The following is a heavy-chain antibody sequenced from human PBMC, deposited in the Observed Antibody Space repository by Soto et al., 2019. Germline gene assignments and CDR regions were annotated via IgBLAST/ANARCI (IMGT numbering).Heavy chain of an antibody. CDR3: AKFEGHPLEYWYLDF. V-gene: IGHV3-23*01. D-gene: IGHD1-1*01. CDR1: GFTFSAYA. Sequence: EVQLLESGGGLVQPGGSLRLSCAASGFTFSAYAMGWVRQAPGKGLEWVSTIHGGGGATHYADSVKGRFTISRDDSKNKLYAKMNSLRAEDTAGFYCAKFEGHPLEYWYLDFWGRGTLVTVSS. CDR2: IHGGGGAT. J-gene: IGHJ2*01.